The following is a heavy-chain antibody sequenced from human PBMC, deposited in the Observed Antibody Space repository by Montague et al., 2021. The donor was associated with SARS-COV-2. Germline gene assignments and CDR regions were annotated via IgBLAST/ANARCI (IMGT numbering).Heavy chain of an antibody. Sequence: SLRLSCAASGFTFSYFEMNWVRQAPGKGLEWISYISGAGTTIYYTDSVKGRFTISRDNAKNSLYLQMNSLRAEDTAVYYCARDLVVTDGISDYWGQGTLVTDSS. CDR2: ISGAGTTI. CDR3: ARDLVVTDGISDY. J-gene: IGHJ4*02. D-gene: IGHD2-8*02. CDR1: GFTFSYFE. V-gene: IGHV3-48*03.